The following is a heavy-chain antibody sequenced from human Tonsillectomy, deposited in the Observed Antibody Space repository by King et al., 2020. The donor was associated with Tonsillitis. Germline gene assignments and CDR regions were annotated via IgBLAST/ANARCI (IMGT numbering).Heavy chain of an antibody. CDR1: GFTFSSSW. J-gene: IGHJ4*02. V-gene: IGHV3-15*01. CDR3: TTVSYYDGLFDY. CDR2: IKSKTDGGTT. Sequence: VQLVESGGGLVKPGGSLRPSCAASGFTFSSSWMSWVRQAPGKGLEWVGRIKSKTDGGTTDYAAPVKGRFTISRDDSKNTLYLQMNSLKTEDTAVYYCTTVSYYDGLFDYWGQGTLVSVSS. D-gene: IGHD3-3*01.